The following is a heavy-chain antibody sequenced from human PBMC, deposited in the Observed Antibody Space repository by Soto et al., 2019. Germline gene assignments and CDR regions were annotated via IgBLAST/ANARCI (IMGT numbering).Heavy chain of an antibody. CDR1: GYTFNTYW. V-gene: IGHV5-51*01. D-gene: IGHD2-21*01. CDR2: MSHGNSEI. Sequence: GESLKISCRGFGYTFNTYWIGWVCKMTGKGLERMGVMSHGNSEIRYSPAFQGQVSISADTSISTAYLQWGSLKTSDSGMYYCARQGRTSASSDFWGQGTLVTVSS. CDR3: ARQGRTSASSDF. J-gene: IGHJ4*02.